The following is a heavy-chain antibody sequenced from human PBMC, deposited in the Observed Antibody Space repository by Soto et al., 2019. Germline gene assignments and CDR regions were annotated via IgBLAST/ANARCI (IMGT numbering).Heavy chain of an antibody. CDR1: GGSISSGGYY. V-gene: IGHV4-31*03. CDR3: ERDRNYYGMDV. Sequence: SETLSLTCTVSGGSISSGGYYWSWIRQHPGKGLEWIGYIYYSGSTYYNPSLKSRVTISVDTSKNQFSLKLSSVTAADTAVYYCERDRNYYGMDVWGQGTKVTVSS. J-gene: IGHJ6*02. CDR2: IYYSGST.